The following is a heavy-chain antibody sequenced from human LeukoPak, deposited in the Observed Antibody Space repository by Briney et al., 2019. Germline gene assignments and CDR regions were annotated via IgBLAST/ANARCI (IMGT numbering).Heavy chain of an antibody. J-gene: IGHJ5*02. CDR3: ARDVRQYYYGSGSYLFDP. V-gene: IGHV3-21*01. CDR1: GFTFSSYS. CDR2: ISSSSSYI. D-gene: IGHD3-10*01. Sequence: GGSLRLSCAASGFTFSSYSMNWVRQAPGKGLEWVSSISSSSSYIYYADSVKGRFTISRDNAKNSLYLQMNSLRAEDTAVYYCARDVRQYYYGSGSYLFDPWGHGTLVTVSS.